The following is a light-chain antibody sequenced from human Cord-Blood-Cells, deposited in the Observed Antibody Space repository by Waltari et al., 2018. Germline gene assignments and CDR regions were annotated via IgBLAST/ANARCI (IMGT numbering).Light chain of an antibody. Sequence: SSELTQDPAVSVALRQTVSIPSQGDGLRTYYASGYHQKPGEAPVLVIYGKNNRPSGGPDRFSGSSSGNTASLTITGAQAEDEADYYCNSRDSSGNNVVFGGGTKLTVL. CDR2: GKN. CDR3: NSRDSSGNNVV. CDR1: GLRTYY. J-gene: IGLJ2*01. V-gene: IGLV3-19*01.